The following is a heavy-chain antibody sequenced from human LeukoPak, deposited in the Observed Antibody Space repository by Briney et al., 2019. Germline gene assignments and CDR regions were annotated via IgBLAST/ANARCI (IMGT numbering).Heavy chain of an antibody. CDR2: INHSGST. Sequence: SETLPLTCAVYGGSFSGYYWSWIRQPPGKGLEWIGEINHSGSTNYNPSLKSRVTISVDASKNQFSLKLSSVTAADTAVYYCARGFQYFQHWGQGTLVTVSS. D-gene: IGHD2/OR15-2a*01. CDR1: GGSFSGYY. V-gene: IGHV4-34*01. CDR3: ARGFQYFQH. J-gene: IGHJ1*01.